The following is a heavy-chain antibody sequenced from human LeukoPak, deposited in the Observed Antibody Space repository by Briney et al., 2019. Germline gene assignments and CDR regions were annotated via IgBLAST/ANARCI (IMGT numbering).Heavy chain of an antibody. CDR2: ISSSSSYI. J-gene: IGHJ4*02. CDR3: ARNRYSSGWYVVRPSHFDY. CDR1: EFSFSDHY. D-gene: IGHD6-19*01. V-gene: IGHV3-21*01. Sequence: PGGSLRLSCAASEFSFSDHYMNWVRQAPGKGLEWVSSISSSSSYIYYADSVKGRFTISRDNAKNSLYLQMNSLRAEDTAVYYCARNRYSSGWYVVRPSHFDYWGQGTLVTVTS.